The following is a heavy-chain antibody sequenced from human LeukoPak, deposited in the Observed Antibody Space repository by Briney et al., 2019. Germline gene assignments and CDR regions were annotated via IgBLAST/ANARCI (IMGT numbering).Heavy chain of an antibody. D-gene: IGHD1-1*01. CDR2: ISGSGSNT. J-gene: IGHJ4*02. CDR3: ARTAKSAVVRFPNDY. V-gene: IGHV3-23*01. Sequence: EWVSAISGSGSNTYHADSVKGRFNISSDNSKNTLSLQMDSLRAEDTAVYYRARTAKSAVVRFPNDYLGQRALVSVPS.